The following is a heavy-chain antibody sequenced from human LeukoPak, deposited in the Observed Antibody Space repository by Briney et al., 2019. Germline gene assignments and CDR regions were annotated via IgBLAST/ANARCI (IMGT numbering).Heavy chain of an antibody. CDR2: IYYTGT. Sequence: SETLSLTCTVPGGSVTDYYWSWIRQSPGKGLEWIGYIYYTGTSYNPSLKSRVTISADTSKNQFSLKLISVTAADTAVYYCARDRYIFAGPDAYYYMDVWGKGTTVTISS. J-gene: IGHJ6*03. V-gene: IGHV4-59*02. CDR1: GGSVTDYY. D-gene: IGHD5-18*01. CDR3: ARDRYIFAGPDAYYYMDV.